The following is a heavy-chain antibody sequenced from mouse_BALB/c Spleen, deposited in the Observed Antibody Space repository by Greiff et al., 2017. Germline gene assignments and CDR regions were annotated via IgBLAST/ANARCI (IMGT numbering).Heavy chain of an antibody. J-gene: IGHJ4*01. V-gene: IGHV10-1*02. CDR3: VRQGYYDYGGDAMDY. Sequence: EVKLMESGGGLVQPKGSLKLSCAASGFTFNTYAMNWVRQAPGKGLEWVARIRSKSNNYATYYADSVKDRFTISRDDSQSMLYLQMNNLKTEDTAMYYCVRQGYYDYGGDAMDYWGQGTSVTVSS. CDR1: GFTFNTYA. CDR2: IRSKSNNYAT. D-gene: IGHD2-4*01.